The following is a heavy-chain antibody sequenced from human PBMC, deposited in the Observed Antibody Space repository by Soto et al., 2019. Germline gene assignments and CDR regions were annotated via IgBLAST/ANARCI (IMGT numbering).Heavy chain of an antibody. V-gene: IGHV1-69*08. J-gene: IGHJ4*02. Sequence: QVQLVQSGAEVKKPGSSVKVSCKASGGTFSSYTISWVRQAPGQGLEWMGRIIPILGIANYAQKSQGRVTITADKSSSTAYMELSSLRSEDTAVYYCARDSHRYSYGSASGYWGQGTLVTVSS. D-gene: IGHD3-10*01. CDR1: GGTFSSYT. CDR3: ARDSHRYSYGSASGY. CDR2: IIPILGIA.